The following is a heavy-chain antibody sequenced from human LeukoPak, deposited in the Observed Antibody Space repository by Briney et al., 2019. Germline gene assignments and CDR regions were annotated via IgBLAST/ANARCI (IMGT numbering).Heavy chain of an antibody. Sequence: GGSLRLSCAASGFTFSSYGMHWVRRAPGKGLEWVAVISYDGSNKYYADSVKGRFTISRDNSKNTLYLQMNSLRAEDTAVYYCAKTPGVWGSYRYTGLDYWGQGTLVTVSS. CDR1: GFTFSSYG. V-gene: IGHV3-30*18. D-gene: IGHD3-16*02. J-gene: IGHJ4*02. CDR3: AKTPGVWGSYRYTGLDY. CDR2: ISYDGSNK.